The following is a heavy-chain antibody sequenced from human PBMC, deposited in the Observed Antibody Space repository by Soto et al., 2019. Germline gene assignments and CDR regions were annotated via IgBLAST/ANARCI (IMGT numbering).Heavy chain of an antibody. Sequence: SETLSLTCTVSGGSINVYYWSWIRQPPGKGLEWIGYIYYRGNTDYNPSLKSRVTISLDTPKNQFSLKLSSVTAADTAVYYCARHPGYYDILTGYTTYYFDYWGQGILVTVSS. CDR1: GGSINVYY. CDR3: ARHPGYYDILTGYTTYYFDY. CDR2: IYYRGNT. D-gene: IGHD3-9*01. J-gene: IGHJ4*02. V-gene: IGHV4-59*08.